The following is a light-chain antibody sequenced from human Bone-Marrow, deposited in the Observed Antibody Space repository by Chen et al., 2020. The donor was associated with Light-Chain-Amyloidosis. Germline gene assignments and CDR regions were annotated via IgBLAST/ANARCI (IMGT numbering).Light chain of an antibody. V-gene: IGLV2-14*01. CDR2: EVT. J-gene: IGLJ1*01. CDR3: SSYTITNTLV. CDR1: SSDVGGDNH. Sequence: QSALTQPASVSGSPGQSIPISCTGTSSDVGGDNHVSWYQQHPAKAPKLMIYEVTNRPSWVPDRFSGSKADNTASLTISGLQTEDEADYFCSSYTITNTLVFGSGTRVTVL.